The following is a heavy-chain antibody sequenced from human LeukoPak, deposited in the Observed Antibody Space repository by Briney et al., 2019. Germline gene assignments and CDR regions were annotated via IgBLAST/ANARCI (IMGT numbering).Heavy chain of an antibody. CDR2: IHPVDSDT. V-gene: IGHV5-51*01. CDR3: RRPECAQCLLFFY. Sequence: GVSLKISCKGSGYIFTNYWIGWVRQMPGKGLEWMGIIHPVDSDTRYSPSFQGQVTISADKSINTAYLQWSNLTASVTALCYCRRPECAQCLLFFYWGQGTLVTVSS. D-gene: IGHD6-19*01. J-gene: IGHJ4*02. CDR1: GYIFTNYW.